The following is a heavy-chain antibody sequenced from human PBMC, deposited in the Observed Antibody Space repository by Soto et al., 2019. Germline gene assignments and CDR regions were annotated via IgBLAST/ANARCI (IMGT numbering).Heavy chain of an antibody. CDR2: IIPIFGTA. V-gene: IGHV1-69*13. J-gene: IGHJ4*02. CDR3: AKRRGDYFDY. D-gene: IGHD3-10*01. Sequence: ASVKVSCKASGGTFSSYAISWVRQAPGQGLEWMGGIIPIFGTANYAQKFQGRVTITADESTSTAYMELSSLRAEDTAVYYCAKRRGDYFDYWGQGTLVTVSS. CDR1: GGTFSSYA.